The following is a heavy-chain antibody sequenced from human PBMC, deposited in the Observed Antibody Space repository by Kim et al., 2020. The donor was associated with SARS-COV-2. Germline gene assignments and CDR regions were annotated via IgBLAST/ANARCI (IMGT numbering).Heavy chain of an antibody. CDR3: GRIRIVGATLFEY. Sequence: SETLSLTCAVYGGSFSGYYWSWIRQPPGKGLEWIGAINHSGSTNYNPSPKSRVTISVETSRNQSSQKLSSGTAADTAVYYCGRIRIVGATLFEYWGRGTMMTIAS. CDR2: INHSGST. V-gene: IGHV4-34*01. J-gene: IGHJ4*02. CDR1: GGSFSGYY. D-gene: IGHD1-26*01.